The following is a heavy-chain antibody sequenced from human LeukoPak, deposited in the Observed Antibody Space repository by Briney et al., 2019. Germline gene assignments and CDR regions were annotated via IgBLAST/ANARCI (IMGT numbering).Heavy chain of an antibody. CDR3: ARRGYCSGGSCYSGHGMDV. V-gene: IGHV1-8*01. D-gene: IGHD2-15*01. CDR2: MNPNSGNT. CDR1: GYTFTSYD. Sequence: ASVKVSCKASGYTFTSYDINWVRQATGQGLEWMGWMNPNSGNTGYAQKFQGRVTMTRNTSISTAYMELSSLRAEDTAVYYCARRGYCSGGSCYSGHGMDVWGQGTTVTVSS. J-gene: IGHJ6*02.